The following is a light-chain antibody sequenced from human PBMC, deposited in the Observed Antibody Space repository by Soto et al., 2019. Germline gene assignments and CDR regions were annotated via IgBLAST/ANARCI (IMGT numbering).Light chain of an antibody. CDR3: QHYSTRSGVT. CDR2: DAS. CDR1: QDISGW. V-gene: IGKV1-5*01. Sequence: IQMTQSPSTLSASVGDRVIITCRASQDISGWLAWYQQKPGKAPKLLVFDASSLEDGVPSRFSGSGSGTEFTLTVSNLQSDDFASYYCQHYSTRSGVTFGGGTKVEI. J-gene: IGKJ4*01.